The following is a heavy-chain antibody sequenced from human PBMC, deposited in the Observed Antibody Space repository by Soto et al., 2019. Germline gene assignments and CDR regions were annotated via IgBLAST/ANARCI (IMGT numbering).Heavy chain of an antibody. CDR2: INPSGGVT. V-gene: IGHV1-46*01. J-gene: IGHJ6*02. CDR3: ARLRSDIVVVPAAIPYYYYYGMDV. D-gene: IGHD2-2*02. Sequence: GASVKVSCKASGYTFSSYYMHWVRQAPGQGLEWMGIINPSGGVTNYAQNFQGQVTISADKSISTAYLQWSSLKASDTAMYYCARLRSDIVVVPAAIPYYYYYGMDVWGQGTTVTVSS. CDR1: GYTFSSYY.